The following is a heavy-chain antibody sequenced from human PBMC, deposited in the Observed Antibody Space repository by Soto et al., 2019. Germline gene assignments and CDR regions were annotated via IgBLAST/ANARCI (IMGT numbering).Heavy chain of an antibody. CDR1: GFTVSSSY. J-gene: IGHJ6*02. CDR3: ARDQAAAPGFDGMDV. Sequence: EVQLVETGGGLIQPGGSLRLSCAASGFTVSSSYMSWVRQAPGKGLEWVSVIYSGGSTYYADSVKGRFTISRDNSKNTLYLQMNSLRAEDTAVYYCARDQAAAPGFDGMDVWGQGTTVTVSS. CDR2: IYSGGST. D-gene: IGHD6-13*01. V-gene: IGHV3-53*02.